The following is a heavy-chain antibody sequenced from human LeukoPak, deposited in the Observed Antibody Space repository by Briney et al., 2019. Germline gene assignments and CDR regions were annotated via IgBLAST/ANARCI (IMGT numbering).Heavy chain of an antibody. D-gene: IGHD2-2*01. CDR3: ARDNRGYCSSTSCYPNWFDP. J-gene: IGHJ5*02. Sequence: SETLSLTCTVSGGSISSYYWSWIRQPPGKGLEWIGYIYYSGSTNYNPSLKSRVTISVDTSKNQLSLKLSSVTAADTAVYYCARDNRGYCSSTSCYPNWFDPWGQGTLVTVSS. V-gene: IGHV4-59*01. CDR2: IYYSGST. CDR1: GGSISSYY.